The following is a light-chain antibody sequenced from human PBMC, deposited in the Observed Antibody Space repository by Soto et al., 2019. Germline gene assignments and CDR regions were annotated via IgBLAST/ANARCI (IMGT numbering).Light chain of an antibody. Sequence: IVLTQSPATLSLSPGKRATLSCRASQNISNYLIWYQQKPGQAPRLIIYDVSNRAAGIPARFSGSGSGTDFTLTIRSIETEDFAVYYCQKRSNWPINCGGGTKGDLK. CDR1: QNISNY. CDR3: QKRSNWPIN. J-gene: IGKJ4*01. CDR2: DVS. V-gene: IGKV3-11*01.